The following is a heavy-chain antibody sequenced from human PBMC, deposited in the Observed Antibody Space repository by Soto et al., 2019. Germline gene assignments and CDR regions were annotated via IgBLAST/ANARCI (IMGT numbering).Heavy chain of an antibody. CDR2: IIPILGIA. Sequence: QVQLVQSGAEVKKPGSSVKVSCKASGGTFSSYTISWVRQAPGQGLEWMGRIIPILGIANYAQKFQGRVTITADKSTSTAKRELSSLTSEDTAVYYGAREYSSSSVYYYYMALWGKGTTVPVSS. CDR3: AREYSSSSVYYYYMAL. CDR1: GGTFSSYT. J-gene: IGHJ6*03. D-gene: IGHD6-6*01. V-gene: IGHV1-69*08.